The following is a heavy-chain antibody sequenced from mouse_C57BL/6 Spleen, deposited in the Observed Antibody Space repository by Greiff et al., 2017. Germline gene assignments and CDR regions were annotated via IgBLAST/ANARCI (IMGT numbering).Heavy chain of an antibody. V-gene: IGHV7-3*01. CDR1: GFPFTDYY. Sequence: EVQRVESGGGLVQPGGSLSLSCAASGFPFTDYYMSWVRQPPGKALEWLGFIRNKANGYTTEYSASVKGRFTISRDNSQSILYLQMNALRAEDSATYYCARSLYGSSYWYFDVWGTGTTVTVSS. CDR2: IRNKANGYTT. J-gene: IGHJ1*03. D-gene: IGHD1-1*01. CDR3: ARSLYGSSYWYFDV.